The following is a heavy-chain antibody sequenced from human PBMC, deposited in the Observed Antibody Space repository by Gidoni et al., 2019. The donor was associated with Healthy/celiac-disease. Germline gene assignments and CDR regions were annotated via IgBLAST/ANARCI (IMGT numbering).Heavy chain of an antibody. V-gene: IGHV4-34*01. J-gene: IGHJ4*02. CDR1: GGSFSGYY. CDR2: INHSGST. CDR3: ARDCSGGSCYDNY. Sequence: QVQLQQWGAGLLKPSETLSLTCAVSGGSFSGYYWSWIRQPPGKGLEWIGEINHSGSTNYNPSLKSRVTISVDTSKNQFSLKLSSVTAADTAVYYCARDCSGGSCYDNYWGQGTLVTVSS. D-gene: IGHD2-15*01.